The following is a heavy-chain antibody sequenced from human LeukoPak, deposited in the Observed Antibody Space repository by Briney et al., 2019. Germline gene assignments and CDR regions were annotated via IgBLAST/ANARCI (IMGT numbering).Heavy chain of an antibody. Sequence: GASVKVSCKASGYSFTDNYIHWVRQAPGQGLEWMGWINPNSGDTNYAQKFQGRVTMTRDTSISTAYMDLSRLRSDDTAVYYCARAGGSGSYLSIRWFDPWGQGTLVTVSS. V-gene: IGHV1-2*02. J-gene: IGHJ5*02. CDR3: ARAGGSGSYLSIRWFDP. CDR1: GYSFTDNY. CDR2: INPNSGDT. D-gene: IGHD3-10*01.